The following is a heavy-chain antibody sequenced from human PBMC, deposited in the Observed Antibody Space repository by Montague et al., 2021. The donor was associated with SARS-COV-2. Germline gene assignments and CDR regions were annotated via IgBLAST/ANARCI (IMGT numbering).Heavy chain of an antibody. V-gene: IGHV4-61*01. CDR3: ARSRTNVPSRAGFDY. Sequence: SETLSLTCTVSGASVASGSFYWSWIRQPPGKGLEWIGYIYYTGRTYYNPSLESRVTMPVNPSKNQFSLTLSSVTAADTAVYYCARSRTNVPSRAGFDYWGQGALVTVSS. CDR2: IYYTGRT. D-gene: IGHD2-2*01. J-gene: IGHJ4*02. CDR1: GASVASGSFY.